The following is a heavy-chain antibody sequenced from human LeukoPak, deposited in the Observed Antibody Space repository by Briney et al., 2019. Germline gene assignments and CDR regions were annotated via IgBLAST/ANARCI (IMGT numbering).Heavy chain of an antibody. J-gene: IGHJ4*02. V-gene: IGHV3-21*01. CDR3: AIEDSGYDIGYFDY. D-gene: IGHD5-12*01. CDR2: ISSGSGYI. Sequence: GGSLRLSCAASGFTFSSYSMTWVRQAPGKGLGWVSSISSGSGYIYYADSVKGRFTISRDNAKNSLYLQMNSLRAEDTAVYYCAIEDSGYDIGYFDYWGQGTLVTVSS. CDR1: GFTFSSYS.